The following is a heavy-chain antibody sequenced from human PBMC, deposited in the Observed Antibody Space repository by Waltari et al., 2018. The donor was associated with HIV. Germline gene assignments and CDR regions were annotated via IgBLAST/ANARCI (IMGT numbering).Heavy chain of an antibody. CDR2: MSYDGGNK. V-gene: IGHV3-30*18. CDR3: AKDPSMYYDTLTGQADY. Sequence: QVQLVESGGGVVQPGRSLRLSCEASGFTFRIYGMHWVRQAPGKGLEWVAVMSYDGGNKYYADSVKGRFTISRDNSKNTLYLQMNSLRADDTAVYYCAKDPSMYYDTLTGQADYWGQGTLVTVSS. CDR1: GFTFRIYG. J-gene: IGHJ4*02. D-gene: IGHD3-9*01.